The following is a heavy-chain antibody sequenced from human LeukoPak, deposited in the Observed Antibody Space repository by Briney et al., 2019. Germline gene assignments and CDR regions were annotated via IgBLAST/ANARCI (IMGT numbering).Heavy chain of an antibody. V-gene: IGHV3-48*04. CDR1: GFTFSSYS. CDR2: ISSSSSTI. CDR3: ARDLRSYYYDSSGYPY. D-gene: IGHD3-22*01. J-gene: IGHJ4*02. Sequence: GGSLRLSCAASGFTFSSYSMNWVRQAPGKGLEWVSYISSSSSTIYYADSVKGRFTISRDNAKNSLYLQMNSLRAEDTAVYYCARDLRSYYYDSSGYPYWGQGTLVTVSS.